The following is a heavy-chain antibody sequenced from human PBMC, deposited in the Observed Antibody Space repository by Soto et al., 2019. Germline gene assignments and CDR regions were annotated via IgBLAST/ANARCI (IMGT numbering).Heavy chain of an antibody. J-gene: IGHJ6*02. D-gene: IGHD2-21*01. Sequence: QIKLVQSGGEVKKPGASVKVSCKSSGYKFISHSITWVRQAPGQGLEWMGRISAYNGNTNYAQKLQGRVTMTTDTSTNTADMELRSLRSDDTAVYYCARGAFCGGAPGCRDMDVWGQGTTVTVSS. V-gene: IGHV1-18*01. CDR3: ARGAFCGGAPGCRDMDV. CDR1: GYKFISHS. CDR2: ISAYNGNT.